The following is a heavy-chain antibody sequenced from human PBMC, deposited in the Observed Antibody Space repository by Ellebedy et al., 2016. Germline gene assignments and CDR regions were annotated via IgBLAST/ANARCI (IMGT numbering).Heavy chain of an antibody. CDR1: GYTFTGYY. V-gene: IGHV1-2*02. J-gene: IGHJ4*02. CDR2: INPNSGGT. Sequence: ASVKVSCXASGYTFTGYYMHWVRQAPGQGLEWMGWINPNSGGTNYAQKFQGRVTMTRDTSTSTVYMELSSLRSEDTAVYYCAREDTAMGSRNDYWGQGTLVTVSS. D-gene: IGHD5-18*01. CDR3: AREDTAMGSRNDY.